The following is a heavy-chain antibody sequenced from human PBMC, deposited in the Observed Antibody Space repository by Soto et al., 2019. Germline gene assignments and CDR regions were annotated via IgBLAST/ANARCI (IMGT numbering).Heavy chain of an antibody. CDR1: GGYISSYY. J-gene: IGHJ4*02. CDR2: FYYSGST. D-gene: IGHD6-19*01. V-gene: IGHV4-59*01. Sequence: SETLSLTCTVSGGYISSYYCSWIRQPPGKGLEWIGYFYYSGSTNYNPSLKSRVTISVDTSKNQFSLKLSSVTAADTAVYYCARGGWKLFDYWGQGTLVTVSS. CDR3: ARGGWKLFDY.